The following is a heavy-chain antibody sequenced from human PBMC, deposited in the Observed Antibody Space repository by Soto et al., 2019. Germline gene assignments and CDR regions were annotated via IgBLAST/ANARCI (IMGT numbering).Heavy chain of an antibody. V-gene: IGHV1-3*01. CDR3: AIHYYDFWSGYYTRPNDAFDI. J-gene: IGHJ3*02. CDR2: INAGNGNT. D-gene: IGHD3-3*01. CDR1: GYTLTSYA. Sequence: ASVKVSCKASGYTLTSYAMHWVRQAPGQRLEWMGWINAGNGNTKYSQKFQGRVTITRDTSASTAYMELSSLRSEDTAVYYCAIHYYDFWSGYYTRPNDAFDIWGQGTMVTVSS.